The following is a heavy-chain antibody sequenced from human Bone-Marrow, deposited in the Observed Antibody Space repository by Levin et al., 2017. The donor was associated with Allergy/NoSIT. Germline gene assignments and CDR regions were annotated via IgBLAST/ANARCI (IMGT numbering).Heavy chain of an antibody. CDR2: IYPSDSDT. D-gene: IGHD2-8*01. Sequence: GESLKISCKGSGYSFSTNWIGWVRQMPGKGLEWMGIIYPSDSDTRYSPSFQGQVTISADKSIITAYLQWRSLKASDTAIYYCVRLYGRYFDCWGRGTLVTVSS. V-gene: IGHV5-51*01. CDR3: VRLYGRYFDC. CDR1: GYSFSTNW. J-gene: IGHJ2*01.